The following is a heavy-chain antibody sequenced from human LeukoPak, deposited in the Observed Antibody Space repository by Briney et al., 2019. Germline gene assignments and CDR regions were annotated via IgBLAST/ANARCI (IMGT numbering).Heavy chain of an antibody. CDR2: ISYDGSNK. CDR3: AKDTLEWLFQGNWFDP. CDR1: RCSFSTYA. D-gene: IGHD3-3*01. V-gene: IGHV3-30*18. Sequence: GGSLRLSCAGSRCSFSTYAMNWVRQAPGRGLEWVAVISYDGSNKYYADSVKGRFTISRDNSKNTLYLQMNSLRAEDTAVYYCAKDTLEWLFQGNWFDPWGQGTQVTVSS. J-gene: IGHJ5*02.